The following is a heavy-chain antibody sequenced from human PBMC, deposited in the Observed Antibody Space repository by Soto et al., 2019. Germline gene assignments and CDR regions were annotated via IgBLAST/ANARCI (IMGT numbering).Heavy chain of an antibody. V-gene: IGHV3-33*01. J-gene: IGHJ4*02. Sequence: TGGSLRLSCAASVFTFSSYGMHCVRQAPGKGLEWVAGIWYDGSNKYYADSVKGRFTISRDNSKNTLYLQMNSLRAEDTAVYYCARDSPYYYDSSDTFDYWGQGTLVTVSS. CDR2: IWYDGSNK. CDR3: ARDSPYYYDSSDTFDY. CDR1: VFTFSSYG. D-gene: IGHD3-22*01.